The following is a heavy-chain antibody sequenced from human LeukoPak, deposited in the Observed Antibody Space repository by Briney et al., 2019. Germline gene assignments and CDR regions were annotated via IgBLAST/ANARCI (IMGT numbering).Heavy chain of an antibody. Sequence: SGTLSLTCAVSGGSISSSNWWSWVRQPPGKGLEWIGEIYHSGSTNYNPSLKSRVTISVDKSKNQFSLKLSSVTAADTAVYYCARAHVLRFLDPLGSNWFDPWGQGTLVTVSS. J-gene: IGHJ5*02. D-gene: IGHD3-3*01. CDR2: IYHSGST. CDR1: GGSISSSNW. V-gene: IGHV4-4*02. CDR3: ARAHVLRFLDPLGSNWFDP.